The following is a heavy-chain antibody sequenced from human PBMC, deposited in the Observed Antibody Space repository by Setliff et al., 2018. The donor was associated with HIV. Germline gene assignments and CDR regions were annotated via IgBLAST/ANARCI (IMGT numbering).Heavy chain of an antibody. CDR1: GYTFTSCF. V-gene: IGHV1-46*01. J-gene: IGHJ4*02. CDR3: AKEYHTAATGTRVANYFDY. CDR2: INPSDGSA. D-gene: IGHD6-13*01. Sequence: ASVKVSCKASGYTFTSCFLHWVRQAHGQGLEYMGIINPSDGSADYVEKFQDRVTITRDTSTSTVYMETSSLRSEDTAIYYCAKEYHTAATGTRVANYFDYWGQGTLVTVSS.